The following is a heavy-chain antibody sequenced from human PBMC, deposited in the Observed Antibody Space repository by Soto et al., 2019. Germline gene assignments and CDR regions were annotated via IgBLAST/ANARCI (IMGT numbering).Heavy chain of an antibody. Sequence: QVQLVESGGGVVQPGRSLRLSCAASRFTFSDYAIHWVRQAPGTGLEWVAVISYDGNDKYYADSVKGRFTISRDNSKNTLYLQMSSLGPEDTAVYYCARDSSGYYATVDYWGQGTLVTVSS. CDR1: RFTFSDYA. CDR2: ISYDGNDK. D-gene: IGHD3-22*01. J-gene: IGHJ4*02. V-gene: IGHV3-30-3*01. CDR3: ARDSSGYYATVDY.